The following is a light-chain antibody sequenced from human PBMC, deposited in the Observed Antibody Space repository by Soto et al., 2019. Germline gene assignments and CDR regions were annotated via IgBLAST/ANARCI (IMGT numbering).Light chain of an antibody. V-gene: IGKV3-20*01. CDR3: QQYGNSPIT. CDR2: GTS. J-gene: IGKJ5*01. CDR1: QSVSSN. Sequence: EIVMTQSPSTLSVYPGERATLSCRASQSVSSNLAWYQQKPGQAPRLLIYGTSSRATGIPDRFSGSGSGTDFTLTISRLEPEDFAVYYCQQYGNSPITFGQGTRLEI.